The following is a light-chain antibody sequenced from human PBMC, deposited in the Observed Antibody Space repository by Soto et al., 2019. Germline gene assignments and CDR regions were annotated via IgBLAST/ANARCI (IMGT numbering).Light chain of an antibody. CDR2: DTS. Sequence: EIVLTQSPGTLSLSPGERATLSCRASQGIGDTLAWYQQKPGPTPRLLIYDTSIRATGVPARFSGSRSGADFTLTISSLEPEDFAVYYCQQRSDWPTFGQGTRLEIK. CDR3: QQRSDWPT. V-gene: IGKV3-11*01. J-gene: IGKJ5*01. CDR1: QGIGDT.